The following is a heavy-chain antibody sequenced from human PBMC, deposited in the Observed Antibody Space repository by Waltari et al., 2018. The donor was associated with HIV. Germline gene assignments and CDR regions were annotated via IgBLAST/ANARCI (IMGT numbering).Heavy chain of an antibody. CDR3: AEGYGAFDFDY. CDR1: DNAFSGSV. J-gene: IGHJ4*02. CDR2: IDTKTGSP. Sequence: QVPLQQSPSQFKKPGTAVQISCQSSDNAFSGSVINWVRQAPGQGLEWIGLIDTKTGSPTYAQVFSGLLILSLDTSVTTSYLQIRALKTNDTATYYCAEGYGAFDFDYWGQGTLITVSP. D-gene: IGHD2-15*01. V-gene: IGHV7-4-1*01.